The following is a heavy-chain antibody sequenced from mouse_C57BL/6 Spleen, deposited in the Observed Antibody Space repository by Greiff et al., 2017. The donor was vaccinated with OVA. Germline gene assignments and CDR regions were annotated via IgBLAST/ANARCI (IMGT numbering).Heavy chain of an antibody. J-gene: IGHJ2*01. CDR3: AREGFTTVVGVFDY. V-gene: IGHV1-59*01. CDR1: GYTFTSYW. D-gene: IGHD1-1*01. CDR2: IDPSDSYT. Sequence: QVQLQQPGAELVRPGTSVKLSCKASGYTFTSYWMHWVKQRPGQGLEWIGVIDPSDSYTNYNQKFKGKATLTVDTSSSTAYMQLSSLTSEDSAVYYCAREGFTTVVGVFDYWGQGTTLTVSS.